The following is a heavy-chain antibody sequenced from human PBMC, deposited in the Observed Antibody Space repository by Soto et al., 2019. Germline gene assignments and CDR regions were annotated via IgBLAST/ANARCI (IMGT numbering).Heavy chain of an antibody. CDR2: IIPILGTA. Sequence: QVQLVQSGAEVKKPGSSVKVSCKASGGTFSSYAISWVRQAPGQGLEWMGGIIPILGTANYAQKFQGRVTVSTGDTTSLGCVSLCRLRAVDTPVCLCASHLRYCRGGSCYFLPGIDYWGQGTLVTVSS. CDR3: ASHLRYCRGGSCYFLPGIDY. CDR1: GGTFSSYA. V-gene: IGHV1-69*05. D-gene: IGHD2-15*01. J-gene: IGHJ4*02.